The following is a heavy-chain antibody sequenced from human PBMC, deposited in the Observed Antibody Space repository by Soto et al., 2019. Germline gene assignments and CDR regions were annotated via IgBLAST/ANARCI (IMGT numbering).Heavy chain of an antibody. V-gene: IGHV3-73*01. CDR3: SSGSYYSSY. CDR1: GFSFSGSA. CDR2: IRSKSNKYAT. D-gene: IGHD1-26*01. J-gene: IGHJ4*02. Sequence: GGSLRLSCTASGFSFSGSAMHWVRQASGKGLEWVGRIRSKSNKYATLYAASVKGRFTISRDDSQNTAYLQMESLKSEDTAVYYCSSGSYYSSYWGQGTLVTVSS.